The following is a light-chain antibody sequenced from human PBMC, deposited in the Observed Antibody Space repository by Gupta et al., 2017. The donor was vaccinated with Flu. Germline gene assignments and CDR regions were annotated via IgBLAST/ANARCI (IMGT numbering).Light chain of an antibody. Sequence: VTPGEPASISCRSSQSLLHSNGYKYLDWYVRKPGQSPQLLIYLGSNRASGVPDRFSGSGSGTDFTLKISRVEAEDVGVYYCRQALQTPYTFGQGTKLEIK. CDR3: RQALQTPYT. CDR1: QSLLHSNGYKY. CDR2: LGS. V-gene: IGKV2-28*01. J-gene: IGKJ2*01.